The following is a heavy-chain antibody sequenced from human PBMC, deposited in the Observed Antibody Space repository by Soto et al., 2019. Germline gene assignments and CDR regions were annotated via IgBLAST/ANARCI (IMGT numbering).Heavy chain of an antibody. V-gene: IGHV1-69*13. CDR3: ARDTIAARPGGVWFDP. CDR2: IIPIFGTA. J-gene: IGHJ5*02. Sequence: AASVKVSCKASGGTFSSYAISWVRQAPGQGLEWMGGIIPIFGTANYAQKFQGRVTITADESTSTAYMELSSLRSEDTAVYYCARDTIAARPGGVWFDPWGQGTLVTVSS. D-gene: IGHD6-6*01. CDR1: GGTFSSYA.